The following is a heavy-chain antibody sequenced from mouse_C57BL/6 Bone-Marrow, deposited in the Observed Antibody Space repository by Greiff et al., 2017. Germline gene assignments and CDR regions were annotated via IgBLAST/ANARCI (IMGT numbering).Heavy chain of an antibody. CDR1: GYTFTDYY. CDR2: INPNNGGA. D-gene: IGHD1-1*01. J-gene: IGHJ1*01. V-gene: IGHV1-26*01. Sequence: VQLQQSGPELVKPGASVKISCKASGYTFTDYYMNWVKQSHGKSLEWIGDINPNNGGASYNQKFKGKATLTVDKSSSTASMELRSLTSADSAVSYFAACYSGIGCYFDDWGPGPPLPVSS. CDR3: AACYSGIGCYFDD.